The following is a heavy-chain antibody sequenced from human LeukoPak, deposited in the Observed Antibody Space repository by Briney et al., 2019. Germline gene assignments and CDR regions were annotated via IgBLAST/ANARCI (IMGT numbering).Heavy chain of an antibody. Sequence: SETLSLTCTVSGDSISSYYWSWIRQPPGKGLEWIGYIYYSGSTNYNPSLKSRVTISVDTSKNQFSLKLSSVTAADTAVYYCARVPYYYGMDVWGQGTTVTVSS. CDR2: IYYSGST. CDR1: GDSISSYY. J-gene: IGHJ6*02. CDR3: ARVPYYYGMDV. V-gene: IGHV4-59*01.